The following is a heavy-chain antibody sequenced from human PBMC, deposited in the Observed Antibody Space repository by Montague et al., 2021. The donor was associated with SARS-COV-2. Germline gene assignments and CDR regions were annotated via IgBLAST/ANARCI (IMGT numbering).Heavy chain of an antibody. CDR2: IYSSGST. D-gene: IGHD6-19*01. Sequence: SETLSLTYTVSGGSIRSYYWSWIRQPPGKGLEWIGEIYSSGSTNYNPSLKSRATISMDTSKSQFSLKLTSVTAADTAVYYCARHTRGWQPFDFWGQGTLVTVSS. CDR3: ARHTRGWQPFDF. CDR1: GGSIRSYY. V-gene: IGHV4-59*01. J-gene: IGHJ4*02.